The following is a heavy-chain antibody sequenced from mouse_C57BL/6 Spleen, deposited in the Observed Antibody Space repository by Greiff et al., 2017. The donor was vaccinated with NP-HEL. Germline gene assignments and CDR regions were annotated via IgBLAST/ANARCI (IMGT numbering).Heavy chain of an antibody. CDR3: AIHLIYYDYYAGGYYAMDY. V-gene: IGHV1-74*01. J-gene: IGHJ4*01. CDR2: IHPSDSDT. D-gene: IGHD2-4*01. CDR1: GYTFTSYW. Sequence: QVQLQQSGAELVKPGASVKVSCKASGYTFTSYWMHWVKQRPGQGLEWIGRIHPSDSDTNYNQKFKGKATLTVDKASSTAYMQLSSLTSEDSAVYYCAIHLIYYDYYAGGYYAMDYWGQGTSVTVSS.